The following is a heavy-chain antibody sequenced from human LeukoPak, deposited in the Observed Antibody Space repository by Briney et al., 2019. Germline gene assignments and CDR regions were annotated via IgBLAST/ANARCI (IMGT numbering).Heavy chain of an antibody. CDR3: ARDFSSSWYAFDY. V-gene: IGHV4-61*01. J-gene: IGHJ4*02. Sequence: SETLSLAFTVSGGSVSSGSYYWSWIRQPPGKGLEWIGYIYYSGSTNYNSSLKSRVTISVDTSKNQFSLKLSSVTAADTAVYYCARDFSSSWYAFDYWGQGILVTVSS. CDR2: IYYSGST. CDR1: GGSVSSGSYY. D-gene: IGHD6-13*01.